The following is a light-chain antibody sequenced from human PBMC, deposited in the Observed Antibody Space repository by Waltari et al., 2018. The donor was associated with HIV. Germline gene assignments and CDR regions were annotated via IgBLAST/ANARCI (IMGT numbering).Light chain of an antibody. Sequence: VLRQSQGTLSLSPGERATLSGRASRSVSNSYIAWYQQKRGQAPRLLIYGASRRATGIPARFSDTESGTDYTLTISSLEPEDFALYYCQQYGSSPYTFGQGTKLEIK. V-gene: IGKV3-20*01. CDR1: RSVSNSY. CDR3: QQYGSSPYT. J-gene: IGKJ2*01. CDR2: GAS.